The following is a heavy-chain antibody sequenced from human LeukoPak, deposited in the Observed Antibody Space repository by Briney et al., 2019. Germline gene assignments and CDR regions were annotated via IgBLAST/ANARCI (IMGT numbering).Heavy chain of an antibody. CDR1: GGSFSGYY. D-gene: IGHD6-19*01. CDR2: INHSGST. J-gene: IGHJ4*02. V-gene: IGHV4-34*01. Sequence: SETLSLTCAVYGGSFSGYYWSWIRQPPGKGPEWIGEINHSGSTNYNPSLKSRVTISVDTSKNQFSLKLSSVTAADTAVHYCARDRIAVAGTGFDYWGQGTLVTVSS. CDR3: ARDRIAVAGTGFDY.